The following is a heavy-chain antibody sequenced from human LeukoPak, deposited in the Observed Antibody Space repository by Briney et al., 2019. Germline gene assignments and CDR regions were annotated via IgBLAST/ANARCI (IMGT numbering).Heavy chain of an antibody. CDR3: ARGGFGEEQDRDAFDI. CDR2: IYPGDSDT. V-gene: IGHV5-51*01. J-gene: IGHJ3*02. Sequence: GESLKISCKGSGYGFTSYWIGWVRQMPGKGLEWMGIIYPGDSDTRYSPSFQGQVTISADKSISTAYLQWSSLKASDTAMYYCARGGFGEEQDRDAFDIWGQGTMVTVSS. D-gene: IGHD3-10*01. CDR1: GYGFTSYW.